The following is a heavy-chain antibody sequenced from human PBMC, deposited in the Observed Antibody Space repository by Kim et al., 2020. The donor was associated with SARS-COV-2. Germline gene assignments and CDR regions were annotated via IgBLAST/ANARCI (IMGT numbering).Heavy chain of an antibody. V-gene: IGHV3-30*18. CDR3: AKSRVTSSASSDY. D-gene: IGHD2-2*01. Sequence: GGSLRLSCAASGFTFSGYGMHWVRHAPGKGLEWVALISSDGSNKYYVDSLKGRFTISRDTSKNMLYLQMNSLRAEDTAVYYCAKSRVTSSASSDYWGQGT. J-gene: IGHJ4*02. CDR2: ISSDGSNK. CDR1: GFTFSGYG.